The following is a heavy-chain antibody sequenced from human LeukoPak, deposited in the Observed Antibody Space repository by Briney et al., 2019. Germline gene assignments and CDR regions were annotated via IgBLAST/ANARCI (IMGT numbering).Heavy chain of an antibody. J-gene: IGHJ4*02. Sequence: SETLSLTCTVSGGSISSYYWSWIRQPPGKGLEWIGYIYYSGSTNYNPSLKSRVTISVDTSKNQFSLKLSSATAADTAVYYCARVHRAPGSVMFDYWGQGTLVTVSS. CDR1: GGSISSYY. CDR3: ARVHRAPGSVMFDY. V-gene: IGHV4-59*01. CDR2: IYYSGST. D-gene: IGHD1-14*01.